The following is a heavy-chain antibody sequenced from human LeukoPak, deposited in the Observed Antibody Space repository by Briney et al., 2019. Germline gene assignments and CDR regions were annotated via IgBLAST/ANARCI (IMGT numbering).Heavy chain of an antibody. CDR2: INWNGGGT. J-gene: IGHJ6*02. V-gene: IGHV3-9*01. Sequence: SLRLSCAATGFIFKDYGMHWVRQPPGKGLEWVSVINWNGGGTDYADSVKGRSTISRDNAKNSLYLQMSSLRPEDTALYYCAKHLRATNTYIFFGLDVWGQGTTVTVSS. D-gene: IGHD1-26*01. CDR3: AKHLRATNTYIFFGLDV. CDR1: GFIFKDYG.